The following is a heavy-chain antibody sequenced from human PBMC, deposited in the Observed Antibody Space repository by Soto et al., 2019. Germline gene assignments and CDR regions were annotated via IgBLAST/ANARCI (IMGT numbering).Heavy chain of an antibody. V-gene: IGHV3-33*01. J-gene: IGHJ3*02. Sequence: QVQLVESGGGVVQPGRSLRLSCAASGFTFSSYGMHWVRQAPGKGLEWVAVIWYDGSNKYYADSVKGRFTISRDNSKNARYLQMNSLRADDTAVYYCERDYDILTCYFKGDAFDIWGQWTMVTVSS. CDR1: GFTFSSYG. CDR2: IWYDGSNK. D-gene: IGHD3-9*01. CDR3: ERDYDILTCYFKGDAFDI.